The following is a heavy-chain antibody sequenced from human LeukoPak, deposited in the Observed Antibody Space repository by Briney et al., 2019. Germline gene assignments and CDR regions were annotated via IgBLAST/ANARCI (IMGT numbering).Heavy chain of an antibody. J-gene: IGHJ6*02. V-gene: IGHV4-34*01. D-gene: IGHD3-10*01. Sequence: SETLSLTCAVYGGSFSGYYWGWIRQPPGKGLEWIGEINHSGSTNYNPSLKSRVTISVDTSKNQFSLKLSSVTAADTAVYYCASLLWLAEFSTYYYYGMDVWGQGTTVTVSS. CDR3: ASLLWLAEFSTYYYYGMDV. CDR2: INHSGST. CDR1: GGSFSGYY.